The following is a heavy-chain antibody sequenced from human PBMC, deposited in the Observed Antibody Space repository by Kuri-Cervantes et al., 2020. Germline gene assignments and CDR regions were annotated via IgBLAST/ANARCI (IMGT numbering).Heavy chain of an antibody. CDR3: AKDIVAGGFDY. CDR2: ISYDGSNN. Sequence: GESLKISCAASGFTFSSYGMHWVRQAPGKGLEWVAVISYDGSNNYYADSVKGRFTISRDNSKNTLYLQMNSLRAEDTAVYYCAKDIVAGGFDYWGQGTLVTVSS. D-gene: IGHD3-22*01. CDR1: GFTFSSYG. J-gene: IGHJ4*02. V-gene: IGHV3-30*18.